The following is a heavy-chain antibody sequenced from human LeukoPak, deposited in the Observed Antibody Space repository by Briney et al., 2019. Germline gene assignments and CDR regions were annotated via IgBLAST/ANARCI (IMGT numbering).Heavy chain of an antibody. Sequence: GGSLRLSCAASGFTVSSNYMSWVRQAPGKGLEWVSVIYSGGSTYYADSVKGRFTISRDNSKNTLYVQMNSLRAEDTAVYYCAKGEYYDFWSGFDWGQGTLVTVSS. CDR3: AKGEYYDFWSGFD. V-gene: IGHV3-53*05. CDR1: GFTVSSNY. D-gene: IGHD3-3*01. J-gene: IGHJ4*02. CDR2: IYSGGST.